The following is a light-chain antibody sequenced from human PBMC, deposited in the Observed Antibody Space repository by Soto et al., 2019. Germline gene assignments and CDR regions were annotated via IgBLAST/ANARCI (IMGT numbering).Light chain of an antibody. CDR1: SSEVGGYNY. J-gene: IGLJ1*01. V-gene: IGLV2-8*01. Sequence: QSVLTQPPSASGSPGPSVAISCTGTSSEVGGYNYVSWYQQHPGKAPKLIIYEVNKRPSGVPDRFSGSKSGNTASLTVSWFQAEDEADYYCCSYAGTPYVFGTGTKVTVL. CDR2: EVN. CDR3: CSYAGTPYV.